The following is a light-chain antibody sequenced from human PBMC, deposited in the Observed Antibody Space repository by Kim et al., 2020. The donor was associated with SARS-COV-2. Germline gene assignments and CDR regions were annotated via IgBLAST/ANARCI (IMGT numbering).Light chain of an antibody. J-gene: IGLJ3*02. Sequence: PRQSARITCSGDALPKKYAYWYQHKSGQAPVLVIYEDSKRPSGIPERFSGSSSWTMATLTISGAQVEDEADYYCYSTDSSGNHRVFGGGTQLTVL. CDR3: YSTDSSGNHRV. V-gene: IGLV3-10*01. CDR1: ALPKKY. CDR2: EDS.